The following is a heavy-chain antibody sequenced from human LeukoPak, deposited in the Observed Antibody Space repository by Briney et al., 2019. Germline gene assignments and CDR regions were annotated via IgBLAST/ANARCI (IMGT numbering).Heavy chain of an antibody. CDR3: AKGAAAAVLRY. CDR2: ISGSGGST. Sequence: GGPLRLSCEASGFPFSSYAMSWLRQAPGKGWEGVSAISGSGGSTYYADSVKGRFTISRDNSKNTLYLQMNSLRAEDTAVYYCAKGAAAAVLRYWGQGTLVTVSS. V-gene: IGHV3-23*01. D-gene: IGHD6-13*01. J-gene: IGHJ4*02. CDR1: GFPFSSYA.